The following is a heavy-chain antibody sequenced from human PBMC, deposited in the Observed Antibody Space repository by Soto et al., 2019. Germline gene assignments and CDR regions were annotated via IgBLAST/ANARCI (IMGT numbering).Heavy chain of an antibody. Sequence: QMQLQESGPGLVKPSETLSLTCTVSGGSISSSSYYWGWIRQPPGQGREWLGTIYSLGNTYYNPSLNSRVTISVDKSKSQLFLKLSSVTAPDTAVYYCARQIYDSSGYYYAYWGQGTLVTVSS. J-gene: IGHJ4*02. CDR2: IYSLGNT. CDR3: ARQIYDSSGYYYAY. V-gene: IGHV4-39*01. D-gene: IGHD3-22*01. CDR1: GGSISSSSYY.